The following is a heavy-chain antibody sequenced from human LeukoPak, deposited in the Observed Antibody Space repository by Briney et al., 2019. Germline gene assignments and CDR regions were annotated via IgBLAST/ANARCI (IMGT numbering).Heavy chain of an antibody. J-gene: IGHJ5*02. CDR2: MNPNSGNT. CDR1: GYTFTSYD. V-gene: IGHV1-8*01. CDR3: ARASSSRSWFDP. Sequence: ASVKVSCKASGYTFTSYDINWVRQATGQGLEWMGWMNPNSGNTGYAQKFQGRVTMTRNTSISTAYMELSSLRSEDTAVYYCARASSSRSWFDPWGQGTLVTVSS.